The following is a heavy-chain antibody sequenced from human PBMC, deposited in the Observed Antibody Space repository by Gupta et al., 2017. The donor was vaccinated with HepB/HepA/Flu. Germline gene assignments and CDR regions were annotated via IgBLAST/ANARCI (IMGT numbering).Heavy chain of an antibody. Sequence: VQLFESGGGLIQPGGSLRISCAASGFSFGSNAMSWVRQAPGKGLEWVSGIGGDVRTHYADSVKGRFTIYRDNSKNMRYLQMNSLRAEDTAVYYCAKDLYFWGAIEVWGKGTTVTVSS. CDR3: AKDLYFWGAIEV. V-gene: IGHV3-23*01. CDR1: GFSFGSNA. J-gene: IGHJ6*03. D-gene: IGHD3-16*01. CDR2: IGGDVRT.